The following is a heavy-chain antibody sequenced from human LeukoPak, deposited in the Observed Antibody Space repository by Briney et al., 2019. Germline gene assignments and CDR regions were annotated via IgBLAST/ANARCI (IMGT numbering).Heavy chain of an antibody. D-gene: IGHD6-13*01. CDR2: IVVGSGNT. V-gene: IGHV1-58*01. CDR1: GFTFTSSA. Sequence: GTSVKVSCKASGFTFTSSAVQWVRQARGQRLEWIGWIVVGSGNTNYAQKFQGRVTITRDMSTSTAYMELSSLRSEDTAVYYCAADHLAAKDAFDIWGQGTMVNVSS. CDR3: AADHLAAKDAFDI. J-gene: IGHJ3*02.